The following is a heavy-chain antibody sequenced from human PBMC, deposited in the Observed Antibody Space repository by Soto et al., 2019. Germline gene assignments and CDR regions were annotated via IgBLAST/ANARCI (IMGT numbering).Heavy chain of an antibody. V-gene: IGHV1-69*02. D-gene: IGHD2-2*02. CDR2: IIPILGIT. CDR3: ASPNEKYCSSTSCNNRGYYYYYYGMDV. Sequence: SVKVSCKASGGTFSSYTISWVRQAPGQGLEWMGRIIPILGITNYAQKFQGRVTMTRDTSTSTVYMELSSLRSEDTAVYYCASPNEKYCSSTSCNNRGYYYYYYGMDVWGQGTTVTVSS. CDR1: GGTFSSYT. J-gene: IGHJ6*02.